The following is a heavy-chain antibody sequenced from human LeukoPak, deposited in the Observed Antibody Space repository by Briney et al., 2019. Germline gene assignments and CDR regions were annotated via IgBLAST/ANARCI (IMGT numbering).Heavy chain of an antibody. CDR1: GFTVSSNY. CDR2: IYSGGSA. V-gene: IGHV3-53*01. D-gene: IGHD3-22*01. J-gene: IGHJ3*02. Sequence: GGSLRLSCAASGFTVSSNYMSWVRQAPGKGLEWVSVIYSGGSAYYADSLKGRFTISRDNSKNTLYLQMNSLRAEDTAVYYCARGYYDSSGYYYDDAFDIWGQGTMVTVSS. CDR3: ARGYYDSSGYYYDDAFDI.